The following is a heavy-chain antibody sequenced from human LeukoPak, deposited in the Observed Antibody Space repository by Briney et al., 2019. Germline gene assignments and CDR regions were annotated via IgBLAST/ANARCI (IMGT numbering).Heavy chain of an antibody. Sequence: GGSLRLSCAASGFTFSSYEMNWVRQAPGKGLEWVSYISSSGSTIYYADSVKGRFTISRDNAKNSLYLQMNSLRAEDTAVYYCARDSIAVAGYYYYYMDVWGKGTTVTVSS. CDR3: ARDSIAVAGYYYYYMDV. D-gene: IGHD6-19*01. J-gene: IGHJ6*03. V-gene: IGHV3-48*03. CDR1: GFTFSSYE. CDR2: ISSSGSTI.